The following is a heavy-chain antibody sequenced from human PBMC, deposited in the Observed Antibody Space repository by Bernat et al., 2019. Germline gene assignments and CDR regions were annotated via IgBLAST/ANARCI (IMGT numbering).Heavy chain of an antibody. D-gene: IGHD3-16*01. CDR1: GFTFSSYG. CDR3: ERVSVGGDYFDY. Sequence: QVQLVESGGGVVQPGRSLRLSCAASGFTFSSYGMHWVRQAPGKGLEWVAVISYDGSNKYYADSVKGRFTITRDNSKNTLYLQMNSLRAEDTAVYYCERVSVGGDYFDYWGQGTLVTVSS. V-gene: IGHV3-30*03. J-gene: IGHJ4*02. CDR2: ISYDGSNK.